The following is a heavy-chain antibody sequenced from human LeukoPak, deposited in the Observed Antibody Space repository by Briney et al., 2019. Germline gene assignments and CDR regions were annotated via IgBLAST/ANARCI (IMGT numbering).Heavy chain of an antibody. Sequence: RASVKVSCKASGGTFSSYAISWVRQAPGQGLEWMGRIIPILGIANYAQKFQGRVTITADKSTSTAYMELSSLRSEDTAVYYCARESPPTVVPGDYWGQGTLVTVSS. J-gene: IGHJ4*02. CDR3: ARESPPTVVPGDY. CDR1: GGTFSSYA. D-gene: IGHD4-23*01. V-gene: IGHV1-69*04. CDR2: IIPILGIA.